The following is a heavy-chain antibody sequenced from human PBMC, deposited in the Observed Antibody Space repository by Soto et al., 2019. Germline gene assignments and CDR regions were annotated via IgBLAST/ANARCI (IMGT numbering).Heavy chain of an antibody. D-gene: IGHD2-15*01. CDR3: ASEGGGTEGGDAFDV. CDR1: GFTFSSYP. Sequence: QVQLVESGGDVVQPGRSLRLSCAASGFTFSSYPMHWFRQAPGKGLEWVAVILSDGRDKYYADSVKGRFTISGDNSMNTLYLQMNSLRAEDTSVYYCASEGGGTEGGDAFDVWGQGTTVTVSS. V-gene: IGHV3-30*04. J-gene: IGHJ3*01. CDR2: ILSDGRDK.